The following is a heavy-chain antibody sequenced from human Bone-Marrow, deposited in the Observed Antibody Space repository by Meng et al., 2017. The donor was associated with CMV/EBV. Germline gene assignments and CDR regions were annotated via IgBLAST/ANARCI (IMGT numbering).Heavy chain of an antibody. Sequence: GGSLRLSCAAAGFTFSSYGMHWVRQAPGKGLEWVAVIWYEGSNKYYADTVKGRFTISRDNSKNTLYLQMNSLRAEDTAVYYCARVPPQQWLAYYFDYWGQGTLVTVSS. J-gene: IGHJ4*02. D-gene: IGHD6-19*01. CDR3: ARVPPQQWLAYYFDY. CDR1: GFTFSSYG. CDR2: IWYEGSNK. V-gene: IGHV3-33*01.